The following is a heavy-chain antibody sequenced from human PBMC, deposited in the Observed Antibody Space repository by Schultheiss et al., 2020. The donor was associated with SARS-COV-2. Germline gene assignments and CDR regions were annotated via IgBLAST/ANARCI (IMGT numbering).Heavy chain of an antibody. J-gene: IGHJ6*03. V-gene: IGHV3-64*02. CDR2: ISSNGGST. CDR3: ARDPTVSFFSATHYYYYMDV. D-gene: IGHD4-11*01. CDR1: GFTFSSYA. Sequence: GGSLRLSCAASGFTFSSYAMHWVRQAPGKGLEYVSAISSNGGSTYYADSVKGRFTISRDNSKNTLYLQMGSLRAEDMAVYYCARDPTVSFFSATHYYYYMDVWGKGTTVTVSS.